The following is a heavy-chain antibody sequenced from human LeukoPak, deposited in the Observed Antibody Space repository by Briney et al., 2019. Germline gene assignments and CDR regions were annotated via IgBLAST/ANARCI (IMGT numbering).Heavy chain of an antibody. CDR3: ARRTGYYDGFDY. D-gene: IGHD3/OR15-3a*01. V-gene: IGHV4-59*01. Sequence: PSETLSLTCTVSDGSIGSYYWSWIRQPPGKGLEWIGYIYYTGSTNYNPSRKSRVTISVDTSKNQFSLKLSSVTAADTAVYYCARRTGYYDGFDYWGQGTLVTVSS. CDR2: IYYTGST. CDR1: DGSIGSYY. J-gene: IGHJ4*02.